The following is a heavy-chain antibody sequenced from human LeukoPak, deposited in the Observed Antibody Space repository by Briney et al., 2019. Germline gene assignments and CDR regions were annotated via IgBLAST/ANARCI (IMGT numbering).Heavy chain of an antibody. D-gene: IGHD1-1*01. Sequence: SETLSLTCTVSGGSVSSGSYYWSWIRQPPGKGLEWIGYIYYSGSTNYNPSLKSRVTISVDTSKNQFSLKLSSVTAADTAVYYCGRADRENGNAFDIWGQGTMVTVSS. CDR1: GGSVSSGSYY. V-gene: IGHV4-61*01. CDR2: IYYSGST. CDR3: GRADRENGNAFDI. J-gene: IGHJ3*02.